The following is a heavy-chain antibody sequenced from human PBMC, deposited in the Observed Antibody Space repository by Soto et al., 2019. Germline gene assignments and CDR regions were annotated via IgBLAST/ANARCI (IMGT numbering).Heavy chain of an antibody. J-gene: IGHJ4*02. CDR1: GGSISSSNW. CDR3: ATQARPGYSSSWYYFDY. CDR2: IYHSGST. V-gene: IGHV4-4*02. Sequence: QVQLQESGPGLVKPSGTLSLTCAVSGGSISSSNWWSWVRQPPGKGLEWIGEIYHSGSTNYNPSLKGRVTISVDKSKNQFSLKLSSVTAADTAVYYCATQARPGYSSSWYYFDYWGQGTLVTVSS. D-gene: IGHD6-13*01.